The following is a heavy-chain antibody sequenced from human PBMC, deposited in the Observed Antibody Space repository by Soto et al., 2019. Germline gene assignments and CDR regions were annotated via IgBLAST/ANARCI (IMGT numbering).Heavy chain of an antibody. Sequence: VQLVQSGGEVKQPGASVKVSCKASGYTFTNYDLSWVRQAPGQGLEWIGWISAYNGNTKYAQNLRDRGTMTTDTSTTTGYMELRSLTAGDPAVDYCVREVDYWGQGTLVTVSS. V-gene: IGHV1-18*01. J-gene: IGHJ4*02. CDR3: VREVDY. CDR2: ISAYNGNT. CDR1: GYTFTNYD.